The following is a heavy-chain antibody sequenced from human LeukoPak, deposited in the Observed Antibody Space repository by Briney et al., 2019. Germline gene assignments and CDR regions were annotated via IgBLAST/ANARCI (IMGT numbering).Heavy chain of an antibody. CDR1: GYTFTDYG. CDR3: AREGPYSGSYS. Sequence: ASVKVSCKTSGYTFTDYGITWVRQAPGQGLEWMGWISGYNGDTNYAQKFQGRVTMTRDTSTSTAYMELRSLRSDDTAVYYCAREGPYSGSYSWGQGTLVTVSS. D-gene: IGHD1-26*01. V-gene: IGHV1-18*01. J-gene: IGHJ4*02. CDR2: ISGYNGDT.